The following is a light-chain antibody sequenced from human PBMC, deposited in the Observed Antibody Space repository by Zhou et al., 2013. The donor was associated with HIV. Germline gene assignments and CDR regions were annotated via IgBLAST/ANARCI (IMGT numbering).Light chain of an antibody. CDR1: QTVSPW. V-gene: IGKV1-5*03. J-gene: IGKJ2*01. CDR3: QQXYXTTNT. CDR2: KTS. Sequence: DIQMTQSPSRLSASVGDRVTISCRASQTVSPWLAWYQQKPGRAPSLLIYKTSIVESGVPSRFSGSGSGTQFTLTIDTLQPDDFATYYCQQXYXTTNTFGQGTKLEIK.